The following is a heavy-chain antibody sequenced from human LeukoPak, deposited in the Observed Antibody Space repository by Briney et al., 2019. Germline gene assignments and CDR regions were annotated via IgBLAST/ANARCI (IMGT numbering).Heavy chain of an antibody. J-gene: IGHJ4*02. V-gene: IGHV3-30*18. CDR3: AKDSLLKD. CDR2: ISYDGSNK. CDR1: GFTSSNYV. Sequence: GGSLRLSCEDSGFTSSNYVMHWVRQAPGKGLEWVAVISYDGSNKYYADSVKGRFTISRDNSKNTLYLQMNSLRAEDTAVYYCAKDSLLKDWGQGTLVTVSS.